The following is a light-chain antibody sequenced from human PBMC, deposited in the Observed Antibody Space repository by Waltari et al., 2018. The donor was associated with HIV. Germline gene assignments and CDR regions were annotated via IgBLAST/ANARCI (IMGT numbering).Light chain of an antibody. CDR2: WAS. Sequence: DIVMIQSPDSLALSPGERATINCKSSRRLLYTSNNKNCLAWYQQKPGQPPKLLIYWASTRDSGVPDRFSGSESETDFTLTISGLQAEDVAVYYCQQLYSSPLTFGQGTSLEIK. CDR1: RRLLYTSNNKNC. V-gene: IGKV4-1*01. CDR3: QQLYSSPLT. J-gene: IGKJ2*01.